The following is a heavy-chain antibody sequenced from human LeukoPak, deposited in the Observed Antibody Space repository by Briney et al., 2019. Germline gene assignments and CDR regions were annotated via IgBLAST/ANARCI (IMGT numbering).Heavy chain of an antibody. CDR1: GFTFSSYA. CDR2: NSGSGGST. Sequence: GGSLRLSCAASGFTFSSYAMSWVRQAPGKGLEWVSANSGSGGSTYYADSVKGRFTISRDNSKNTLYLQMNSLRAEDTAVYYCAKECCSCTSCSGPLDYWGQGTPVTVSS. D-gene: IGHD2-2*01. V-gene: IGHV3-23*01. CDR3: AKECCSCTSCSGPLDY. J-gene: IGHJ4*02.